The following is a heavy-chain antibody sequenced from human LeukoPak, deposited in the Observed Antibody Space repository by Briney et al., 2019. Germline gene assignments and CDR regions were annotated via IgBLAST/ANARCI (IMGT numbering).Heavy chain of an antibody. CDR2: VYSDGSNK. Sequence: WTSLRLTFAASGFTFTSYGLHWVRRPPGKGLEWVAVVYSDGSNKYYADSVRGRFTISRDNSKNTASLQMNSLRAEDTAMYYCARDWAGGASGFVDYWGQGTPVMVSS. J-gene: IGHJ4*02. V-gene: IGHV3-33*01. D-gene: IGHD4/OR15-4a*01. CDR3: ARDWAGGASGFVDY. CDR1: GFTFTSYG.